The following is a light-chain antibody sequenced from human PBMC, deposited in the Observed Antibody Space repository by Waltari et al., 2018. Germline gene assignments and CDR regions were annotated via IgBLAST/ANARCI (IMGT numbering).Light chain of an antibody. V-gene: IGKV3-20*01. CDR1: QSVSDNY. J-gene: IGKJ1*01. CDR2: GAS. CDR3: QQYGRSPEN. Sequence: EIVLTQSPGTLSLSPGDRATPSCRASQSVSDNYLAWYQHTPGQPPSLLIYGASSRATGIPDRFSGSGSGTDFTLTISRLEPEDFAVYYCQQYGRSPENFGQGTKVEIK.